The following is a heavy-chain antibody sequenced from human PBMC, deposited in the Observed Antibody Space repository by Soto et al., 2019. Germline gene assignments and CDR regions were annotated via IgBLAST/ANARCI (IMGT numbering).Heavy chain of an antibody. Sequence: SVKVSCKASGGTFSSYAISWVRQAPGQGLEWMGGIIPIFGTANYAQKFQGRVTITADKSTSTAYMELSSLRSEDTAVYYCARMIAARLSRSLNRFDPWGQGTLVTVSS. CDR3: ARMIAARLSRSLNRFDP. D-gene: IGHD6-6*01. CDR1: GGTFSSYA. V-gene: IGHV1-69*06. J-gene: IGHJ5*02. CDR2: IIPIFGTA.